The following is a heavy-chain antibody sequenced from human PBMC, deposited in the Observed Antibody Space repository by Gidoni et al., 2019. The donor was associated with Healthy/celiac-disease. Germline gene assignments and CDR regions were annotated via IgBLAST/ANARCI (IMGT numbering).Heavy chain of an antibody. D-gene: IGHD6-19*01. V-gene: IGHV3-66*01. CDR1: GFPVSRNY. CDR3: ARDGVAVAGHWYFDL. Sequence: EVQLLESGGGLVQPGGSLRLSWAASGFPVSRNYMSWVRQAPGKGLEWVSGIYSGGSTYYADSVKGRVTISRDNSKNTLYLQMNSLRAEDTAVYYCARDGVAVAGHWYFDLWGRGTLVTVSS. J-gene: IGHJ2*01. CDR2: IYSGGST.